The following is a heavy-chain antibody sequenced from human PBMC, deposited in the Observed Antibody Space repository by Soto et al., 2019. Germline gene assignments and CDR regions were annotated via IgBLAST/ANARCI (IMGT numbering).Heavy chain of an antibody. J-gene: IGHJ5*02. CDR3: AKGYSRSPYWFDP. Sequence: PGGSLRLSCAATGFTFSSYAMTWVRQAPGKGLEWVSGISGSDDSTYYADSVKGRFTISRDNSKNTLYLQLISLRAEDTAVYYCAKGYSRSPYWFDPWGLGTLVTVSS. CDR1: GFTFSSYA. D-gene: IGHD6-6*01. V-gene: IGHV3-23*01. CDR2: ISGSDDST.